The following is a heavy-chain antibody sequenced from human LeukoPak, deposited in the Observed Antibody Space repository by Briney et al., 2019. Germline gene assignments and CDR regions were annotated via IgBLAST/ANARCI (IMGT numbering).Heavy chain of an antibody. J-gene: IGHJ5*02. Sequence: ASVNVSYKPSRYTFTSYYVQLGRQAPGQGLEWMGVINPSGGSTRYAHKLQGRVTMTRDTYTRTVSTERSSLRSADTALYFCATGGNWNYFGAPSRGPWGQGTPVTVAS. CDR3: ATGGNWNYFGAPSRGP. V-gene: IGHV1-46*03. CDR1: RYTFTSYY. CDR2: INPSGGST. D-gene: IGHD1-7*01.